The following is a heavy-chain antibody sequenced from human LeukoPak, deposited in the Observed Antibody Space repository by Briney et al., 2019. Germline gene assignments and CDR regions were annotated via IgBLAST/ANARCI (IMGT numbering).Heavy chain of an antibody. CDR3: ARDHATIAVAGIEAY. J-gene: IGHJ4*02. D-gene: IGHD6-19*01. CDR1: EFTFSSYA. V-gene: IGHV3-30*04. Sequence: GGSLRLSCAASEFTFSSYAMHWVRQAPGKGLEWVAVISYDGSNKYYADSVKGRFTISRDNSKNTLYLQMNSLRAEDTAVYYCARDHATIAVAGIEAYWGQGTLVTVSS. CDR2: ISYDGSNK.